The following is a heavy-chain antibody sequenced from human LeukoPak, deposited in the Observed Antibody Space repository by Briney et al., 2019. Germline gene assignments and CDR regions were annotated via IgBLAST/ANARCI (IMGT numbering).Heavy chain of an antibody. CDR1: GYTFTSYD. D-gene: IGHD1-26*01. Sequence: GASVKVSCKASGYTFTSYDINWVRQATGQGLGWMGWMNPNSGNTGYAQKFQGRVTITRNTSISTAYMELSSLRSEDTAVYYCARGAWEVNYYYYMDVWGKGTTVTVSS. V-gene: IGHV1-8*03. CDR3: ARGAWEVNYYYYMDV. J-gene: IGHJ6*03. CDR2: MNPNSGNT.